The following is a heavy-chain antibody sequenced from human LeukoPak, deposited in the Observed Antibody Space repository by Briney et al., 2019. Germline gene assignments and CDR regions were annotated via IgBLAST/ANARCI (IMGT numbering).Heavy chain of an antibody. CDR2: IYYTGST. Sequence: SETLSLTCTVSGGSISSYYWSWIQQPPGKGLEWIGYIYYTGSTNYNPSLKSRVTISVDTSKNQLSLKLRSVTAADTAVYYCARQDSGTYLNPLDIWGQGTVVTVSS. D-gene: IGHD1-26*01. V-gene: IGHV4-59*08. CDR1: GGSISSYY. J-gene: IGHJ3*02. CDR3: ARQDSGTYLNPLDI.